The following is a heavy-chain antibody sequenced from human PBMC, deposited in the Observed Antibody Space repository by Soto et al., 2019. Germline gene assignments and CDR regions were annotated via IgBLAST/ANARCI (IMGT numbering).Heavy chain of an antibody. J-gene: IGHJ4*02. CDR3: ARGPAPTHSDY. CDR2: INVYNGNT. D-gene: IGHD6-25*01. CDR1: GYIFINYG. Sequence: QVQVVQSGAEVKKPGASVKVSCKASGYIFINYGISWVRQAPGQGLEWMGWINVYNGNTNYAEKIQGRVTMTTDTSTSTAYMELKSLKSDDTAVYFCARGPAPTHSDYWGQGTLVTVSS. V-gene: IGHV1-18*01.